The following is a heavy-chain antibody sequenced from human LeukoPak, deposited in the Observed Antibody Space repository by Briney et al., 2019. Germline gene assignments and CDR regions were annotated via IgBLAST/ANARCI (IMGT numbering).Heavy chain of an antibody. Sequence: GASVKVSCKASGGTFSSYAISWVRLAPGQGLEWMGGIIPIFGTANYAQKFQGRVTITADESTSTAYMELSSLRSEDTAVYYCARLPYCSSTSCYRPPEGMDVWGQGTTVTVSS. V-gene: IGHV1-69*13. CDR3: ARLPYCSSTSCYRPPEGMDV. J-gene: IGHJ6*02. CDR2: IIPIFGTA. D-gene: IGHD2-2*01. CDR1: GGTFSSYA.